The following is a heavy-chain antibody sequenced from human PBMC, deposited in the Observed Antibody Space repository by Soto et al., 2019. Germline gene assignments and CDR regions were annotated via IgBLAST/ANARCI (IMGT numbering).Heavy chain of an antibody. CDR2: VYYSGST. CDR3: ARGGVEMATPFDY. V-gene: IGHV4-59*12. D-gene: IGHD5-12*01. J-gene: IGHJ4*02. Sequence: PSETLSLTCTVAGASISSYYWSWIRQPPGKGLEWIGYVYYSGSTNYNPSLKSRVTISVDRSKNQFSLKLSSVTAADTAVYYCARGGVEMATPFDYWGQGTLVTVSS. CDR1: GASISSYY.